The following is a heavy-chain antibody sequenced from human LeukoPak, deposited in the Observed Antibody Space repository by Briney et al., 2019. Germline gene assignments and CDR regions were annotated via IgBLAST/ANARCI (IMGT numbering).Heavy chain of an antibody. V-gene: IGHV4-34*01. J-gene: IGHJ5*02. CDR2: INHSGST. Sequence: SETLSLTCAVYGGSFSGYYWSGIRQPPGKGLEWIGEINHSGSTNYNPSLKRRVTISVDTSKNQFSLTLSSVTAADTAVYYCARGGLWFGVNWFDPWGQGTLVTVSS. CDR1: GGSFSGYY. D-gene: IGHD3-10*01. CDR3: ARGGLWFGVNWFDP.